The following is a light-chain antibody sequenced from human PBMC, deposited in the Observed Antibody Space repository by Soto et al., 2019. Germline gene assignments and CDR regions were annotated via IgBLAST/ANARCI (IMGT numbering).Light chain of an antibody. V-gene: IGKV3D-20*02. Sequence: EIVLTQSPGTLSLSPGERATLSCRASQSVSNNYLAWYQQKPGQAPRLLIYGASNWATGIPDRFSGSGSGTDFTLTISSLEPEDFAVYYCQQRSNWPQTFGQGTKVDIK. CDR3: QQRSNWPQT. J-gene: IGKJ1*01. CDR2: GAS. CDR1: QSVSNNY.